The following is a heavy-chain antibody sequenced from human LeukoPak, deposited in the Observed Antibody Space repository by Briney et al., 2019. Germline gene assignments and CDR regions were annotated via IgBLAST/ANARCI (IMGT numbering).Heavy chain of an antibody. D-gene: IGHD5-24*01. CDR2: IIGNGFST. V-gene: IGHV3-23*01. CDR1: GFTLSFSA. Sequence: GGSLRLSCAASGFTLSFSAMNWVRQAPGKGLEWVATIIGNGFSTYYADSVNGRFIISRDNSQNSLFLQMNSLRAEDTAIYYFAKGRRDGYNYPLFDHWGHGALVTVSS. J-gene: IGHJ4*01. CDR3: AKGRRDGYNYPLFDH.